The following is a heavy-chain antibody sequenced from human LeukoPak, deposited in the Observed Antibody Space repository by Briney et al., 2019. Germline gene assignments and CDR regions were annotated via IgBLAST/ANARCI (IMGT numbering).Heavy chain of an antibody. CDR2: IYYSGST. D-gene: IGHD2-2*01. J-gene: IGHJ5*02. CDR1: GGSISSYY. CDR3: ARAGCSSTSCYGRVWFDP. Sequence: SETLSLTCTVSGGSISSYYWSWIRQPPGKGLEWIGYIYYSGSTNYNPSLNSRVTISVDTSKNQFSLKLSSVTAADTAVYYCARAGCSSTSCYGRVWFDPWGQGTLVTVSS. V-gene: IGHV4-59*01.